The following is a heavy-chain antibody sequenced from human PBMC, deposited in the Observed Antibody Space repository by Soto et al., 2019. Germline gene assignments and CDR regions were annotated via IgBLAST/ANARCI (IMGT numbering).Heavy chain of an antibody. Sequence: PSETLSLTCTVSGGSISSGGYYWNWIRQHPGKGLEWIGYIYYSGSIYYNPSLKSRVTISVDTSKNQFSLKLSSVTAAGTAVYYCARSVFPWGQGTLVTVSS. CDR3: ARSVFP. V-gene: IGHV4-31*03. J-gene: IGHJ5*02. CDR1: GGSISSGGYY. CDR2: IYYSGSI.